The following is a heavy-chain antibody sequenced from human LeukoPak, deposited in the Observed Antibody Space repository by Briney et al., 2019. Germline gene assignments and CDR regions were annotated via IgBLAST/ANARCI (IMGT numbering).Heavy chain of an antibody. CDR1: GFTFTNRA. CDR3: ARAGVIRYVAWLINYYMDV. V-gene: IGHV3-64*01. CDR2: ISGNGGST. Sequence: GGSLRLSCAASGFTFTNRAMQWVRQAPGKGLEYVSAISGNGGSTYYANSVKGRFTISRDNSKNTVYLQMDSLRAEDMAVYYCARAGVIRYVAWLINYYMDVWGKGTTVTVSS. J-gene: IGHJ6*03. D-gene: IGHD3-9*01.